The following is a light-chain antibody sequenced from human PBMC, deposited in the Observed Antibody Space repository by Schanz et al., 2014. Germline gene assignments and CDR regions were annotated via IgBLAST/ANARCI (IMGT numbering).Light chain of an antibody. J-gene: IGLJ3*02. Sequence: QSALSQPASLSGSPGQSITISCTGSSSDIGSYNLVSWYQQRPGEVPKFIIYEANKLPSGVSYRFSGSRSGNTAFLTISGLQPEDEADYYCCAYTNGATLWVFGGGTKLTVL. CDR2: EAN. V-gene: IGLV2-23*01. CDR1: SSDIGSYNL. CDR3: CAYTNGATLWV.